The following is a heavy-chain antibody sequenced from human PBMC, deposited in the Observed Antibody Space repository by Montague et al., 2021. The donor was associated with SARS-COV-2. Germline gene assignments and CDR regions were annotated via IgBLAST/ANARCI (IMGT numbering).Heavy chain of an antibody. V-gene: IGHV3-7*03. J-gene: IGHJ6*02. CDR1: GFTFSSYW. D-gene: IGHD2-15*01. CDR3: ARDLGAVVVAAIKYYYYRMDF. CDR2: IKQDGSEK. Sequence: SLRLSCAASGFTFSSYWMSWVRQAPGKGLEWVANIKQDGSEKYYVDSVKGRFTISRDNAKNSLYLQMNSLRAEDTAVYYCARDLGAVVVAAIKYYYYRMDFWGQGTTVTVSS.